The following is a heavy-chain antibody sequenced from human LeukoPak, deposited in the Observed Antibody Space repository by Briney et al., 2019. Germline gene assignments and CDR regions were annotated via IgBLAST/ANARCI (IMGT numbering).Heavy chain of an antibody. CDR3: ARGAYGSGSYYLDY. CDR1: GGSFSSYY. J-gene: IGHJ4*02. V-gene: IGHV4-59*10. CDR2: IYTSGST. D-gene: IGHD3-10*01. Sequence: SETLSLTCAVYGGSFSSYYWSWIRQPAGKGLEWIGRIYTSGSTNYNPSLKSRVTMSVDTSKNQFSLKLSSVTAADTAVYYCARGAYGSGSYYLDYWGQGTLVTVSS.